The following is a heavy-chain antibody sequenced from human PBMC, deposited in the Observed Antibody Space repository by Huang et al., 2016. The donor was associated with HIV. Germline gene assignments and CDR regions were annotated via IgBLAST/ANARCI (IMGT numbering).Heavy chain of an antibody. D-gene: IGHD4-17*01. CDR3: SPSGDDYFYFYMDV. CDR2: VRSKAFGGAS. V-gene: IGHV3-49*03. Sequence: QLVESGGDSVQSGRSLRLSCRGSGFIFNDFAINWFRQSPGKGLEWIGFVRSKAFGGASKSAPSVKDRFTVSRDEAKNVAFLQMDNLQFDDTAIYYCSPSGDDYFYFYMDVWGNGTTVIVS. CDR1: GFIFNDFA. J-gene: IGHJ6*03.